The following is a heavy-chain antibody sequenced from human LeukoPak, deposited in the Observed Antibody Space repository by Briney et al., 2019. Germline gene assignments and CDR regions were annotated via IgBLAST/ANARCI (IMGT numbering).Heavy chain of an antibody. V-gene: IGHV1-69*13. Sequence: VASVKVSCKASGGTFSSYAISWVRQAPGQGLEWMGGIIPIFGTANYAQKFQGRVTITADESTSTAYMELSSLRSEDTAVYYCARISHCSSTSCYTEGGDYWGQGTLVTVSS. J-gene: IGHJ4*02. CDR3: ARISHCSSTSCYTEGGDY. D-gene: IGHD2-2*02. CDR2: IIPIFGTA. CDR1: GGTFSSYA.